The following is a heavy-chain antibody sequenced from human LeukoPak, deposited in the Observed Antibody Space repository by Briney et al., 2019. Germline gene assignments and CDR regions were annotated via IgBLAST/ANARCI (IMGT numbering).Heavy chain of an antibody. CDR3: ARGRAIVVVVAATDGMDV. D-gene: IGHD2-15*01. CDR2: ISYDGSNK. Sequence: PGGSLRLSCAASGFTFSSYAMHWVRQAPGKGLEWVAVISYDGSNKYYADSVKGRFTISRDNSKNTLYLQMNSLRAEDTAVYYCARGRAIVVVVAATDGMDVWGKGTTVTVSS. CDR1: GFTFSSYA. J-gene: IGHJ6*04. V-gene: IGHV3-30*04.